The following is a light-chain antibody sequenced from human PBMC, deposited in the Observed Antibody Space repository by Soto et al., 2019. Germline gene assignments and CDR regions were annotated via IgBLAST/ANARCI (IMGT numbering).Light chain of an antibody. V-gene: IGKV1-39*01. CDR2: AAS. Sequence: DIQMTQSPSSLSASVGDTVTISCRSSQSISTYVTWYQQKPGRGPKLLIYAASTLQGGVPSRFSGSGSGTHFTLTISSLQPDDFATYYCLETYKTPWTFGQGTKVEIK. CDR1: QSISTY. CDR3: LETYKTPWT. J-gene: IGKJ1*01.